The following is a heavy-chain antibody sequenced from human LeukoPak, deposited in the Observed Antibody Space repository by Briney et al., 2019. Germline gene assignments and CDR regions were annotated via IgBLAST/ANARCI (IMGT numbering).Heavy chain of an antibody. J-gene: IGHJ3*02. Sequence: GESLKISCAASGLTVSSNYMSWVRQAPGKGLEWVSVIYSGGSTYYADSVKGRFTISRDNSKNTLYLQMNSLRAEDTAVYYCAREGYGDLAFDIWGQGTMVTVSS. V-gene: IGHV3-66*01. CDR1: GLTVSSNY. CDR2: IYSGGST. CDR3: AREGYGDLAFDI. D-gene: IGHD4-17*01.